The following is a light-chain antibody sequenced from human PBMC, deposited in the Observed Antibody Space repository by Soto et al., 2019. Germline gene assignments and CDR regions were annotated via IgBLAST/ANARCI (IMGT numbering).Light chain of an antibody. CDR3: QQYDGSPLT. J-gene: IGKJ3*01. V-gene: IGKV3-20*01. Sequence: EFGLTQSTGTLSLSPGERATLSCRASQSLSINSLAWYQQKPGQSPRLLVYGASTRDTGIPDRFRGSGSGTDFALTISSLEPEDFAMYYCQQYDGSPLTFGPGTKVDIK. CDR1: QSLSINS. CDR2: GAS.